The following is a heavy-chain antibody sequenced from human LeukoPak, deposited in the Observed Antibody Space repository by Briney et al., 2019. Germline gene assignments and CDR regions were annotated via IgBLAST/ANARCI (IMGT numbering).Heavy chain of an antibody. CDR3: ATEGGSGSFLDY. CDR2: IKSGTDGGTT. D-gene: IGHD1-26*01. V-gene: IGHV3-15*01. J-gene: IGHJ4*02. CDR1: GFTFSNAW. Sequence: GGSLRLSCAASGFTFSNAWMTWVRQAPGKGLEWVGRIKSGTDGGTTDYAAPVKGRFTISRDDLKNTMYLQMNSLKTEDTAVYYCATEGGSGSFLDYWGQGTLVTVSS.